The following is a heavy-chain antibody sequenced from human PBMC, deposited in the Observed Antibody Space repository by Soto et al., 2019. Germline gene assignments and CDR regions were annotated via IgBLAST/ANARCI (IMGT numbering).Heavy chain of an antibody. D-gene: IGHD4-17*01. CDR1: GFMFSNYG. CDR3: AKDIAVTTWNYFDH. CDR2: ISRDGSDK. Sequence: GGSLRLSCAASGFMFSNYGMHWVRQAPGKGLEWVAVISRDGSDKDYGESVKGRFTISRDNSKNTLYLQMNSLRAEDTAVYYCAKDIAVTTWNYFDHWGQGALVTVSS. J-gene: IGHJ4*02. V-gene: IGHV3-30*18.